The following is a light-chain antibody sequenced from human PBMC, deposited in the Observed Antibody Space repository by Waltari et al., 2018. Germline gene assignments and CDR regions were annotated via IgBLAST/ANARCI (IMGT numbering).Light chain of an antibody. V-gene: IGLV2-23*02. Sequence: QSALTQPASVSGSPGQSITISCTGPSSDVGTYALVSWYQQHPGKAPKLMIHDVNKRPSGVSPRFSGSKSGNTASLTISGLQAEDEADYYCCSFADSSASWVFGGGTKLTVL. J-gene: IGLJ3*02. CDR2: DVN. CDR3: CSFADSSASWV. CDR1: SSDVGTYAL.